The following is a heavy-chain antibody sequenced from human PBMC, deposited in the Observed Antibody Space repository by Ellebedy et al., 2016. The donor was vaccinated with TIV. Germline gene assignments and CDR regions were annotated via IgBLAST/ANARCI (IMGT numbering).Heavy chain of an antibody. CDR1: GYTFTSYY. CDR3: ARDLFVRGATTNYYYYMDV. J-gene: IGHJ6*03. Sequence: ASVKVSXKASGYTFTSYYMHWVRQAPGQGLEWMGIINPSGGSTSYAQKFQGRVTMTRDTSTSTVYMELSSLRSEDTAVYYCARDLFVRGATTNYYYYMDVWGKGTTVTVSS. D-gene: IGHD1-26*01. V-gene: IGHV1-46*01. CDR2: INPSGGST.